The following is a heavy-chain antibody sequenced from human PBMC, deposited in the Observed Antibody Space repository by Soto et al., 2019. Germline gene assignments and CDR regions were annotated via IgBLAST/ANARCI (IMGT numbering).Heavy chain of an antibody. J-gene: IGHJ6*03. Sequence: EVQLVESGGGLAQPGGSLRLSCAASGFTFSSDAMDWVRQAPGKGLEYVSGISSNGIGTYYASSVKGRFTISRDNSRETVYLQMDSLRPEDMAVYHCARRARADYYYMGIWGKGTTVTV. CDR3: ARRARADYYYMGI. V-gene: IGHV3-64*01. CDR1: GFTFSSDA. CDR2: ISSNGIGT. D-gene: IGHD6-6*01.